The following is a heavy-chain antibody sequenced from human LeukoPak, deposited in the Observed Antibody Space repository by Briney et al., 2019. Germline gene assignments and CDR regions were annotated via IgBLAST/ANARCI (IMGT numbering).Heavy chain of an antibody. Sequence: GGSLRLSCAVSGFTFTNYEMNWVRQAPGKGLEWISFISISSKVIYYADSVKGRFTISRDNSKNTLYLQMNSLRAEDTAVYYCAKDGYSSGWYNYWGQGTLVTVSS. J-gene: IGHJ4*02. V-gene: IGHV3-48*01. CDR2: ISISSKVI. CDR1: GFTFTNYE. D-gene: IGHD6-19*01. CDR3: AKDGYSSGWYNY.